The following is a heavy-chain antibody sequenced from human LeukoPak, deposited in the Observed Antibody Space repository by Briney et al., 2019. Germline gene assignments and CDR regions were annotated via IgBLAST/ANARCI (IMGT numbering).Heavy chain of an antibody. CDR2: IYHSGSI. J-gene: IGHJ4*02. Sequence: SETLSLTCAVSGGSISSGGYSWSWIRQPPGKGLEWIGYIYHSGSIYYNPSLKSRVTISVDRSKNQFSLKLSSVTAADTAVYYCARGEDYGSGSYFDYWGQGTLVTVSS. CDR1: GGSISSGGYS. D-gene: IGHD3-10*01. V-gene: IGHV4-30-2*01. CDR3: ARGEDYGSGSYFDY.